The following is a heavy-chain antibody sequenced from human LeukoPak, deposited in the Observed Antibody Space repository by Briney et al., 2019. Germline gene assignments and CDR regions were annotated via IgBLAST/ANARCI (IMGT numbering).Heavy chain of an antibody. CDR3: ARDCGGGSCYGPYDAFDI. J-gene: IGHJ3*02. D-gene: IGHD2-15*01. Sequence: GGSLRLSCAASGFTFSSYEMNWVRQAPGQGLEWVSYISSSGSTIYYADSVKGRFTISRDNAKNSLYLQMNSLRAEATAVYYCARDCGGGSCYGPYDAFDIWGQGTMVTVSS. CDR1: GFTFSSYE. V-gene: IGHV3-48*03. CDR2: ISSSGSTI.